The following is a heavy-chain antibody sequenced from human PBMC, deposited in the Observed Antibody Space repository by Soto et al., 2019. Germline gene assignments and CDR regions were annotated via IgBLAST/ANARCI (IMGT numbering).Heavy chain of an antibody. J-gene: IGHJ4*02. CDR2: IIPIFGTA. Sequence: VASVKVSCKASGGTFSSYAISWVRQAPGQGLEWMGGIIPIFGTANYAQKFQGRVTITADKSTSTAYMELSSLRSEDTAVYYCARESAAARGVYYFDYWGQGTLVTVSS. D-gene: IGHD2-2*01. V-gene: IGHV1-69*06. CDR3: ARESAAARGVYYFDY. CDR1: GGTFSSYA.